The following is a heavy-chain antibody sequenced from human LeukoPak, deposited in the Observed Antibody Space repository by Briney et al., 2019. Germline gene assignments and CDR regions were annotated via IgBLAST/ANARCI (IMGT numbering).Heavy chain of an antibody. CDR1: GFTFSSYA. Sequence: PGGSLRLSCAASGFTFSSYAMSWVRQAPGKGLEWVSGISWNSGSIGYADSVKGRFTISRDNAKNSLYLQMNSLRAEDTALYYCAKGGYSYGRGYQNWYFDLWGRGTLVTVSS. D-gene: IGHD5-18*01. CDR2: ISWNSGSI. V-gene: IGHV3-9*01. J-gene: IGHJ2*01. CDR3: AKGGYSYGRGYQNWYFDL.